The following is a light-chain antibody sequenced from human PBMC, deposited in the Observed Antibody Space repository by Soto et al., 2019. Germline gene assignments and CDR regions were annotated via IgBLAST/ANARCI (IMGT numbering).Light chain of an antibody. CDR3: QQYYAGRT. CDR1: QSVLYSSNNKNY. Sequence: DIEMTQSPDSLAVSLGERATINCKSSQSVLYSSNNKNYLAWYQQKPGQPPKLLIYWASTRESGVPDRFTGSGSGTDFTLTISSLQAEDVSVYYCQQYYAGRTVGQGTKVEIK. V-gene: IGKV4-1*01. CDR2: WAS. J-gene: IGKJ1*01.